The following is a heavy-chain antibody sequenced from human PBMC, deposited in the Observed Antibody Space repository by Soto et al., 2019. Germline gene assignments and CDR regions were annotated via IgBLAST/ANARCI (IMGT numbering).Heavy chain of an antibody. Sequence: PGGSLRLSCAASGFTFSSYGMHWVRQAPGKGLEWVAVISYDGSNKYYADSVKGRFTISRDNSKNTLYLQMNSLRAEDTAVYYCAKDRGAYCGGDCYTNAFDIWGQGTMVTVSS. CDR1: GFTFSSYG. D-gene: IGHD2-21*02. J-gene: IGHJ3*02. V-gene: IGHV3-30*18. CDR3: AKDRGAYCGGDCYTNAFDI. CDR2: ISYDGSNK.